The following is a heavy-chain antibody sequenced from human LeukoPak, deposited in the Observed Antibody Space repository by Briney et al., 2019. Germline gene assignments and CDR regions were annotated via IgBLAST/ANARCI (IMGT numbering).Heavy chain of an antibody. D-gene: IGHD1-1*01. J-gene: IGHJ4*01. V-gene: IGHV3-74*01. Sequence: PGGSLRLSCAASGFTISGFGMHWVRQVPGEGLVWVARMNSAGTTINYADSVKGRFTISRDNVRNTLHLQMNNLSLEDTAVYFCIREVQVRASASLGLWGRGTLVTVS. CDR3: IREVQVRASASLGL. CDR2: MNSAGTTI. CDR1: GFTISGFG.